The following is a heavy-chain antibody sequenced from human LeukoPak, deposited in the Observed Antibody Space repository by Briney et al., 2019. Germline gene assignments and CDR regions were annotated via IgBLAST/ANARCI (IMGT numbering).Heavy chain of an antibody. V-gene: IGHV3-21*01. J-gene: IGHJ6*04. CDR2: ISSSSNYI. CDR3: AELGITMIGGV. D-gene: IGHD3-10*02. Sequence: PGGSLRLSCAASGFIFSSYSMNWVRQAPGKGLEWVSSISSSSNYIYYADSVKGRFTISRDNAKNSLYLQMNSLRAEDTAVYYCAELGITMIGGVWGKGTTVTISS. CDR1: GFIFSSYS.